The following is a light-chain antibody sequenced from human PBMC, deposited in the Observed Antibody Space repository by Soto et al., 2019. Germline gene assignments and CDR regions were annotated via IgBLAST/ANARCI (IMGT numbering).Light chain of an antibody. CDR2: EVS. J-gene: IGLJ2*01. CDR1: SSDVGGYNY. Sequence: QSVLTQPASVSGSPGQLITISCTGTSSDVGGYNYVSWYQQHPGKAPKLMIYEVSNRPSGVSNRFSGSKSGNTASLTISGLQAEDWADYYCSSYTSSSTPVVFGGGTKLTVL. V-gene: IGLV2-14*01. CDR3: SSYTSSSTPVV.